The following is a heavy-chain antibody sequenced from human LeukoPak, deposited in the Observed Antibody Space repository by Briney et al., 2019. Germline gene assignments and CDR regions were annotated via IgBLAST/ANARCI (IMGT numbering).Heavy chain of an antibody. V-gene: IGHV6-1*01. Sequence: SQTLSLTCGISGDSVSTNGVAWNWIRQSPSRGLEWLGRTYYRSKRYNDYAVSVKSRITINPDTSRNQFSLQLNSVTPEDTAVYYCARGRSSAFDNWGQGTVVTVSS. CDR2: TYYRSKRYN. CDR3: ARGRSSAFDN. CDR1: GDSVSTNGVA. J-gene: IGHJ3*02.